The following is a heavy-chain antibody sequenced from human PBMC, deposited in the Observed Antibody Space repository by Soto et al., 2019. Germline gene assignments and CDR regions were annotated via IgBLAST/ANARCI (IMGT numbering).Heavy chain of an antibody. CDR3: ARVLAAHYHYYYYMDV. CDR1: GFTFSSYS. J-gene: IGHJ6*03. CDR2: ISSSSSTI. Sequence: VQLVESGGGLVQPGGSLRLSCAASGFTFSSYSMNWVRQAPGKGLEWVSYISSSSSTIYYTDSVKGRFTISRDNAKNSLYLQMNSLRAEDTAVYYCARVLAAHYHYYYYMDVWGKGTTVTVSS. V-gene: IGHV3-48*01. D-gene: IGHD6-6*01.